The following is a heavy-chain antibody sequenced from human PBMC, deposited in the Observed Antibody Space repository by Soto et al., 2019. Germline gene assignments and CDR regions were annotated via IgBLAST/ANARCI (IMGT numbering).Heavy chain of an antibody. CDR1: GGSISSYY. V-gene: IGHV4-59*08. D-gene: IGHD4-17*01. CDR2: IYYSGST. J-gene: IGHJ4*02. Sequence: SETLSLTCTVSGGSISSYYWSWIRQPPGKGLEWIGYIYYSGSTNYNPSLKSRVTISVDTSKDQFSLKLSSVTAADTAVYYCARRYGDCFDYWGQGTLVTVSS. CDR3: ARRYGDCFDY.